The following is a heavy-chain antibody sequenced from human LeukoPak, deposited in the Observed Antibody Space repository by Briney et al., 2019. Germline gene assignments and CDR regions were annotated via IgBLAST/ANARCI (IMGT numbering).Heavy chain of an antibody. CDR3: TRNSGWYGLS. CDR1: GFTFSSYW. CDR2: INSDGSST. D-gene: IGHD6-19*01. Sequence: GGSLRLSCAASGFTFSSYWMHWVRHAPGKGLVWVSRINSDGSSTSYADSVKGRFTISRDNSNNTLFLHLNSLRGEDTAVYYCTRNSGWYGLSWGQGTLVTVSS. J-gene: IGHJ1*01. V-gene: IGHV3-74*01.